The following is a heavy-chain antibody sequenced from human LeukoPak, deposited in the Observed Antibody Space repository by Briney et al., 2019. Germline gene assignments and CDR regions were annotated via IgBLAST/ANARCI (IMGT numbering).Heavy chain of an antibody. J-gene: IGHJ5*02. CDR1: GYIFTGHH. D-gene: IGHD2-15*01. V-gene: IGHV1-2*02. CDR2: INPHSGDT. CDR3: AKALSQDLINWFDP. Sequence: ASVRVSCKTTGYIFTGHHVHWVRQAPGQGLEWLGWINPHSGDTNYAQTFRGRVAMTRDTSINTAYMELSRLTSDDTAVYYCAKALSQDLINWFDPWGQGTLDTVSS.